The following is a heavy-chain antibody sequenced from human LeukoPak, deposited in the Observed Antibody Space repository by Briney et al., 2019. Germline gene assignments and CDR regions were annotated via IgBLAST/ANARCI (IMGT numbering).Heavy chain of an antibody. V-gene: IGHV5-51*01. Sequence: GESLKISCKASGYSFSKYWIGWVRQMPGKGLEWMGIIYPGDSDTRYGPSFQGQVTISADKSITTAYLQWSSLKASDTAMYYCARQYDILTGYYFGVWGQGTTVTVSS. CDR2: IYPGDSDT. D-gene: IGHD3-9*01. CDR1: GYSFSKYW. J-gene: IGHJ6*02. CDR3: ARQYDILTGYYFGV.